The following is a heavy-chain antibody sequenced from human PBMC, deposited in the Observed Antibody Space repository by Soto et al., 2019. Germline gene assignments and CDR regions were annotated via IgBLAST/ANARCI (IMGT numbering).Heavy chain of an antibody. J-gene: IGHJ4*02. D-gene: IGHD3-9*01. V-gene: IGHV3-23*01. CDR2: ISGSGSTA. CDR1: GFTFSSYA. Sequence: GGSLRLSCAASGFTFSSYAMNWVRQAPGKGLEWVSVISGSGSTAYYADSVKGRFSISRDNSKSTLYLQMLTLRADDTAVYYCAKGMGTSPGPNFHWWGQGTLVTVSS. CDR3: AKGMGTSPGPNFHW.